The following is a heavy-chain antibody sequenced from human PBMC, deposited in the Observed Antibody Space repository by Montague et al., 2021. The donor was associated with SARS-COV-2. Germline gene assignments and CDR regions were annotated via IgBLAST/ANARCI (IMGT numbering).Heavy chain of an antibody. V-gene: IGHV2-5*01. D-gene: IGHD3-9*01. J-gene: IGHJ4*02. CDR3: AHLIRYYDIFTCIPFDY. CDR2: IYSNDDK. Sequence: PALVKPTQTLTLTCTFSGFSLSTPNVGVGWIRQPPGKALEWLALIYSNDDKRYSPSLQSRLTITKDTSKNQVVLSLTNVDPVDTATYYCAHLIRYYDIFTCIPFDYWGQGTQVTVSS. CDR1: GFSLSTPNVG.